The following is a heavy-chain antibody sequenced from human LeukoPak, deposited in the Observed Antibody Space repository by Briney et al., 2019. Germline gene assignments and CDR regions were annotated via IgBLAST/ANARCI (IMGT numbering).Heavy chain of an antibody. CDR1: GGSISNYY. Sequence: PSETLSLTCTVSGGSISNYYWSWIRQPPGKGLEWIGEINHSGRTNYNPSLKTRVTISVDTSKNQFSLKLSSVTAADTAVYYCARGYDSSTYDYWGQGTLVTVSS. V-gene: IGHV4-34*01. J-gene: IGHJ4*02. CDR2: INHSGRT. CDR3: ARGYDSSTYDY. D-gene: IGHD3-22*01.